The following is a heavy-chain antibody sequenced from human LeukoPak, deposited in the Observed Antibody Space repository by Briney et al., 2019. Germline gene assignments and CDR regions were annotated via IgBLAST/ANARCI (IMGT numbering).Heavy chain of an antibody. CDR3: AIDSSGWYSTFDI. V-gene: IGHV3-53*01. Sequence: PGGSLRLSCAASGFTVSSNYMSWVRQAPGKGLEWVSVIYSGGSTYYADSVKGRFTISRDNSKNTLYLQMNSLRAEDTAVYYCAIDSSGWYSTFDIWGQGTMVTVSS. J-gene: IGHJ3*02. D-gene: IGHD6-19*01. CDR2: IYSGGST. CDR1: GFTVSSNY.